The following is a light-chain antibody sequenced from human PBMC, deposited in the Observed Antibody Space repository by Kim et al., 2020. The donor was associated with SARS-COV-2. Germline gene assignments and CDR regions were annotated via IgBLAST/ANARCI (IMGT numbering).Light chain of an antibody. J-gene: IGLJ2*01. Sequence: GQSVTLSCNGTRSDIGTDSYVSWYQQVPGKAHKHMIYEVTKRPSGVPDRFSGSKSGNTASLTVSGLQPEDEADYYCSSYAGSNNIILGGGTQLTVL. CDR1: RSDIGTDSY. V-gene: IGLV2-8*01. CDR3: SSYAGSNNII. CDR2: EVT.